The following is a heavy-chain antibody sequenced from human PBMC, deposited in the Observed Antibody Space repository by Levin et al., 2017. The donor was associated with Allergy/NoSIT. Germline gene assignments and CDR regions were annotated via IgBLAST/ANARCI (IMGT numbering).Heavy chain of an antibody. CDR2: IYTSGST. V-gene: IGHV4-4*07. Sequence: SETLSLTCTVSGGSISSYYWSWIRQPAGKGLEWIGRIYTSGSTNYNPSLKSRVTMSVDTSKNQFSLKLSSVTAADTAVYYCARDNRITGTTYVNWFDPWGQGTLVTVSS. CDR3: ARDNRITGTTYVNWFDP. CDR1: GGSISSYY. D-gene: IGHD1-7*01. J-gene: IGHJ5*02.